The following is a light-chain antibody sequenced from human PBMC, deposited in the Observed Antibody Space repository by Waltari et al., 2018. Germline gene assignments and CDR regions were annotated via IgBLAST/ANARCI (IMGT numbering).Light chain of an antibody. J-gene: IGKJ4*01. V-gene: IGKV3-11*01. CDR2: DAS. Sequence: EIVLTQSPATLSLSPGERATLSSRASQSVSSYLAWYQQKPGQPPRLLIYDASNRATGIPARFSGSGSGTDFTLTISSLEPEDFAVYYCQQRSKWPLTFGGGTKVEIK. CDR1: QSVSSY. CDR3: QQRSKWPLT.